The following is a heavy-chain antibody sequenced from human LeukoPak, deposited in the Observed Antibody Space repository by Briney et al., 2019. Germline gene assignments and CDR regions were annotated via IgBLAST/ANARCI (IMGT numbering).Heavy chain of an antibody. CDR1: GYTFTSYG. CDR3: ARMNVGSGWYYFDY. J-gene: IGHJ4*02. D-gene: IGHD6-19*01. CDR2: ISAYNGNT. V-gene: IGHV1-18*04. Sequence: ASVKVSCKASGYTFTSYGISWVRQAPGQGLEWMGWISAYNGNTNYAQKLQGRVTMTTDTSTSTAYMELRSLRSDDTAAYYCARMNVGSGWYYFDYWGQGTLVTVPS.